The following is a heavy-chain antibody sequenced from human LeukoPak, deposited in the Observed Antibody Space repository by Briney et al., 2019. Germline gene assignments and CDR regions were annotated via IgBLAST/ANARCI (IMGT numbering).Heavy chain of an antibody. J-gene: IGHJ4*02. CDR3: AKAVASGRSFDY. CDR2: ISGNGTYI. CDR1: GFTFTTYA. Sequence: PGGSLRLSCAASGFTFTTYAMSWVRQAPGRGLEWVSAISGNGTYIYYADSVRGRFTVFRDNSKNTLYLQMNSLRGEDTAVYYCAKAVASGRSFDYWAQGTLVTVSS. V-gene: IGHV3-23*01. D-gene: IGHD6-19*01.